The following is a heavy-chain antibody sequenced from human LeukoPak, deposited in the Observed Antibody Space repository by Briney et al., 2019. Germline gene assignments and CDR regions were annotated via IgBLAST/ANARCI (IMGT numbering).Heavy chain of an antibody. J-gene: IGHJ3*02. V-gene: IGHV3-53*01. Sequence: PGGSLRLSCAASGFTVSSNYMSWVRQAPGKGLEWVSVIYSGGSTYYADSVKGRFTISRDNSKNTLYLQMNSLSAEDTAVYYCARDPYVWGEDIWGQGTMVTVSS. CDR2: IYSGGST. CDR1: GFTVSSNY. CDR3: ARDPYVWGEDI. D-gene: IGHD3-16*01.